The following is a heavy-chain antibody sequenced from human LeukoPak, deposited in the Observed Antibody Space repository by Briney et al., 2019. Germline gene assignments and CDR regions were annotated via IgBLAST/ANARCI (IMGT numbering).Heavy chain of an antibody. V-gene: IGHV1-24*01. CDR3: ATSDTAMGRTFDY. CDR1: GYTLTELS. Sequence: ASVKVSCKVSGYTLTELSMHWVRQAPGKGLEWMGGFDPEDGKTIYAQKFQGRVTMTEDTSTDTAYMELSSLRSEDTAVYYCATSDTAMGRTFDYWGQGTLVTVSS. J-gene: IGHJ4*02. D-gene: IGHD5-18*01. CDR2: FDPEDGKT.